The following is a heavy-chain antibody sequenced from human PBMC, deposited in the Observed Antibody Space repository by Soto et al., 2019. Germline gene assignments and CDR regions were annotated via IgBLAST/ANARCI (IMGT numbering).Heavy chain of an antibody. CDR3: ARKPPSAIQVWAFGMDV. CDR1: GFTVTDNY. J-gene: IGHJ6*02. CDR2: TVIGGGT. V-gene: IGHV3-53*02. D-gene: IGHD2-2*01. Sequence: EVQLVETGGGLIQPGGSLRLSCAASGFTVTDNYIIWVRQPPGKGLEWVSITVIGGGTNYADTVKGRFTVSRDNSKNTLYLQMNNLRVEDKAVYYCARKPPSAIQVWAFGMDVWGQGTRVFVSS.